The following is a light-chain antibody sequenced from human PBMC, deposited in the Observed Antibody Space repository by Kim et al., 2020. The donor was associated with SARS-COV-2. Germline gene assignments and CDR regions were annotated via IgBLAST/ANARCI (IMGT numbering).Light chain of an antibody. J-gene: IGKJ4*01. V-gene: IGKV3-15*01. Sequence: EIVMTQSPATLSVSPVERATLSCRASQSVSSNLAWYQQKPGQAPRLLIYGASTRATGIPARFSGSGSGTEFTLTISSLQSEDFAVYYCKQYNNWPPRTFGGGTKVDIK. CDR2: GAS. CDR1: QSVSSN. CDR3: KQYNNWPPRT.